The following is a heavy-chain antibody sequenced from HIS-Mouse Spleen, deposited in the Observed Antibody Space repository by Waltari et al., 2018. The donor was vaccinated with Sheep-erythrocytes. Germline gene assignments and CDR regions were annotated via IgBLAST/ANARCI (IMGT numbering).Heavy chain of an antibody. CDR2: IYYSGST. J-gene: IGHJ4*02. D-gene: IGHD3-22*01. Sequence: TLSLTCTVSGGSISSSSYYWGWIRQPPGKGLEWIGSIYYSGSTYYNPSLKSRVTISVDTSKNQFALKLSSVTAAATAVYYCARLYYYDSSGYYFDYWGQGTLVTVSS. V-gene: IGHV4-39*01. CDR1: GGSISSSSYY. CDR3: ARLYYYDSSGYYFDY.